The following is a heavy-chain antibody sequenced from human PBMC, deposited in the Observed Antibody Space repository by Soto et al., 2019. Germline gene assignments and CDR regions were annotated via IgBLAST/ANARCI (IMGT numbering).Heavy chain of an antibody. CDR1: DESFSTYY. V-gene: IGHV4-34*01. CDR3: ARDSGYSYGPFDY. CDR2: INHSGST. J-gene: IGHJ4*02. Sequence: SETLSLTCAVYDESFSTYYWNWSRQPPGKGLEWIGEINHSGSTIYDPSLRSRVTISIDTSKKQVSLKLRSVTAADTAVYYCARDSGYSYGPFDYWGQGTLVTVSS. D-gene: IGHD5-18*01.